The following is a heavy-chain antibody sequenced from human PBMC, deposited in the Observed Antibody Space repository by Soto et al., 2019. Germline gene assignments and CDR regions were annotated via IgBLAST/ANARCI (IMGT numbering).Heavy chain of an antibody. CDR2: IWYDESNI. V-gene: IGHV3-33*01. Sequence: GGSLRLSCAASGFTFSSYGMHWVRQAPGKGLDWVAAIWYDESNIYYADSVKGRFTISRDNSKNTLFLQMNSLRAEDAAVYYCARDDIPGIAVAIYGMDVWGQGTTVTVSS. J-gene: IGHJ6*02. D-gene: IGHD6-19*01. CDR1: GFTFSSYG. CDR3: ARDDIPGIAVAIYGMDV.